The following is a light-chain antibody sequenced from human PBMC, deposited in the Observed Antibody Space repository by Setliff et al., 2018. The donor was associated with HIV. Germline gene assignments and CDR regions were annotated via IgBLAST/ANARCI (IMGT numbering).Light chain of an antibody. CDR1: SSNFGTGFD. Sequence: SALTQPPSVSGAPGQRVTISCTGSSSNFGTGFDVHWYQQLPGTAPKLLIYGNINRPSGVPDRFSGSKSGTSASLAITGLQAEDEADYYCQSYDSSLSAYVFGTGTKVTV. J-gene: IGLJ1*01. CDR2: GNI. CDR3: QSYDSSLSAYV. V-gene: IGLV1-40*01.